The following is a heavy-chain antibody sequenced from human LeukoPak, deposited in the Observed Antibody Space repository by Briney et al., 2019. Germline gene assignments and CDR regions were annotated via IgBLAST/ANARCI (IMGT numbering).Heavy chain of an antibody. J-gene: IGHJ6*03. D-gene: IGHD6-6*01. CDR2: ISHDGRDT. CDR3: ARVGRVSIYPSYMDV. Sequence: GGSLRLSCEASGFTFSTFPMHWVRQTPDKRLEWVAVISHDGRDTYYADSVKGRFTISRDNSKNTLYLQMNSLSPGDTAVVYCARVGRVSIYPSYMDVWGKGTTVIVSS. CDR1: GFTFSTFP. V-gene: IGHV3-30*04.